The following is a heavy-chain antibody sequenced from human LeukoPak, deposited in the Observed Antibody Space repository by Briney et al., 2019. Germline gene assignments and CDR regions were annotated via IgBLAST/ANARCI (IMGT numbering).Heavy chain of an antibody. J-gene: IGHJ4*02. CDR1: GFTFDDYT. D-gene: IGHD6-13*01. V-gene: IGHV3-43*01. CDR2: ISWDGGST. Sequence: GGSLRLSCAASGFTFDDYTMHWVRQAPGKGLEWVSLISWDGGSTYHADSVKGRFTISRDNSKNSLYLQMNSLRTEDTALYYCAKDSIRFQGIAAAAPFDYWGQGTLVTVSS. CDR3: AKDSIRFQGIAAAAPFDY.